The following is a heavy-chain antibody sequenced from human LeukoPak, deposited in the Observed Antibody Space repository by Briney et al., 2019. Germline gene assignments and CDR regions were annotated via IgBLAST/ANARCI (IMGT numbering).Heavy chain of an antibody. J-gene: IGHJ3*01. CDR3: ARGWELYHYMDV. Sequence: SETLSLTCAVYGGSFSGYYWSWIRQPPGKGLEWIGEINHSGSTNYNPSLKSRVTISVDTSKNQFSLKLSSVTAADTAVYYCARGWELYHYMDVWGQGTMVTVSS. V-gene: IGHV4-34*01. D-gene: IGHD1-26*01. CDR2: INHSGST. CDR1: GGSFSGYY.